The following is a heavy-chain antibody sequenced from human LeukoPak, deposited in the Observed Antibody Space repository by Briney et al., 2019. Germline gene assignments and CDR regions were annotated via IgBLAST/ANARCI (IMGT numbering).Heavy chain of an antibody. CDR1: GVSFSGYY. CDR3: ARHGTYYEILTGYDLNLYYFVY. D-gene: IGHD3-9*01. Sequence: SETLSLTCAVYGVSFSGYYWKWIRQPPGKGLEWIGEINHSGSTNYNPSLKSRVTISVDTSKNQFSLKLSAVTAADTSVYYCARHGTYYEILTGYDLNLYYFVYWGAGTLCTVSS. J-gene: IGHJ4*02. V-gene: IGHV4-34*01. CDR2: INHSGST.